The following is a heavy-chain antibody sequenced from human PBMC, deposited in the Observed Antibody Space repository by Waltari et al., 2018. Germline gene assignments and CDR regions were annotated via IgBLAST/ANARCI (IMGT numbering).Heavy chain of an antibody. D-gene: IGHD4-4*01. CDR1: GFACSDHF. CDR2: IRNKVNSHTT. V-gene: IGHV3-72*01. CDR3: VRKGAVTSYYYSLDV. J-gene: IGHJ6*02. Sequence: EGQLVESGGGLVKPGGSLRLSCAASGFACSDHFLDVFRQAPGKVLEWVGRIRNKVNSHTTEYAASVKGRFTISRDDSKNSLYLQMNSLKTEDTAMYYCVRKGAVTSYYYSLDVWGQGTTVTVSS.